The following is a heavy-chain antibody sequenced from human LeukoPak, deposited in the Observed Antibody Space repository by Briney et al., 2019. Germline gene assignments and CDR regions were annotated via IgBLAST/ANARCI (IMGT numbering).Heavy chain of an antibody. CDR2: IQQDGNEK. CDR3: AKGSKEVLFTRDHYMDV. Sequence: GGSLRLSCAASGFTFSTYWMSWVRQAPGKGLEWVANIQQDGNEKYYVDSVKGRFTISRDNSKNTLYLQMNSLRAEDTAVYYCAKGSKEVLFTRDHYMDVWGKGTTVTISS. J-gene: IGHJ6*03. CDR1: GFTFSTYW. D-gene: IGHD3-3*01. V-gene: IGHV3-7*01.